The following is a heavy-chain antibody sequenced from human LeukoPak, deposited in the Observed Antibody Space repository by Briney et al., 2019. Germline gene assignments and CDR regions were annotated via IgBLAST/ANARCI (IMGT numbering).Heavy chain of an antibody. D-gene: IGHD2/OR15-2a*01. J-gene: IGHJ4*02. CDR2: ISAYNGET. Sequence: GASVKVSCKTSGYTFTYYDISWVRQAPGQGLEWMGWISAYNGETNYAQKPQGRLTMTTDTSTSTAYMELRSLRSDDTAVYFCARGNKPYDYWGQGALVTVSS. CDR3: ARGNKPYDY. CDR1: GYTFTYYD. V-gene: IGHV1-18*01.